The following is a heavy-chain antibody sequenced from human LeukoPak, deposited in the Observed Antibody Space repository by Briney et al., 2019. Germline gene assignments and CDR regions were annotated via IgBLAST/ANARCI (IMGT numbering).Heavy chain of an antibody. CDR2: ISGSGGST. D-gene: IGHD1-26*01. CDR1: GFTFSSYA. V-gene: IGHV3-23*01. J-gene: IGHJ4*02. CDR3: ARERLVVGSAYFDF. Sequence: GGSLRLSCAASGFTFSSYAMSWVRQAPGKGLEWVSAISGSGGSTYYADSVKGRFTISRDNSKNTLYLQMNSLRAEDTAEYYCARERLVVGSAYFDFWGQGTLVTVSS.